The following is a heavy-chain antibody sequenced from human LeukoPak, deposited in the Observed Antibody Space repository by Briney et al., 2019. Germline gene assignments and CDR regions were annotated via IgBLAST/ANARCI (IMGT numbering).Heavy chain of an antibody. CDR1: GYSISSGYY. CDR2: IYNSGST. D-gene: IGHD3-3*01. J-gene: IGHJ4*02. CDR3: ARCRYSESFDY. V-gene: IGHV4-38-2*02. Sequence: SETLSLTCTVSGYSISSGYYWGWIRQPPGKGLEWIGSIYNSGSTYYNPSLKSRVTISVDTSKNQFSLKLSSVTAADTAVYYCARCRYSESFDYWGQGTLVTVSS.